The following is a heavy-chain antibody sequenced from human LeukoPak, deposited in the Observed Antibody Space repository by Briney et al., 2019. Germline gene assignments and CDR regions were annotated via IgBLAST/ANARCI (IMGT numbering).Heavy chain of an antibody. CDR1: GYTFTSYG. V-gene: IGHV1-18*01. CDR2: ISAYNGNT. J-gene: IGHJ3*02. CDR3: ARVWYSSVASAFDI. D-gene: IGHD6-19*01. Sequence: GASVKVSCKASGYTFTSYGISWVRQAPGQGLEWMGWISAYNGNTNYAQKLQGRVTMTTDTSTSTAYMELRSLRSDDTAVYYCARVWYSSVASAFDIWGQGTMVTVSS.